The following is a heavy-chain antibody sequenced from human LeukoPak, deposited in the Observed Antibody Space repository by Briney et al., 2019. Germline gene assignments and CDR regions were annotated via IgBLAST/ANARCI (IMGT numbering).Heavy chain of an antibody. V-gene: IGHV4-61*02. J-gene: IGHJ6*03. CDR3: ASAGNYYYYMDV. CDR2: IYTSGST. CDR1: GGSISSGFYY. Sequence: SETLSPTCTVSGGSISSGFYYWSWIRQPAGKGLKWIGRIYTSGSTNYNPSLKSRVSTSVDTSKNQFSLKLSSVTAADTAVYYCASAGNYYYYMDVWGKGTTVTISS.